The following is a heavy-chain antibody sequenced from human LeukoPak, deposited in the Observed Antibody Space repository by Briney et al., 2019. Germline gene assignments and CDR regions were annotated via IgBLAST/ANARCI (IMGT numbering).Heavy chain of an antibody. CDR2: ISGSGSIT. J-gene: IGHJ3*02. Sequence: PGGSLTLSCAAAGFTFSDYYMTWIRQTPGRGLEWVSYISGSGSITYYGESVKGRFTISRDNAKNSLYLQMNSLRAEDTAVYYCTRGGGGNSLDAFDIWGQGTMVTVSS. D-gene: IGHD4-23*01. CDR3: TRGGGGNSLDAFDI. V-gene: IGHV3-11*04. CDR1: GFTFSDYY.